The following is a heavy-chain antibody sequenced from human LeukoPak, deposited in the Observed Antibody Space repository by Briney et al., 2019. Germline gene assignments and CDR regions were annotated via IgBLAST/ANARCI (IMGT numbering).Heavy chain of an antibody. V-gene: IGHV2-5*01. CDR2: IYWNDDS. CDR3: AYRRLGNRHWYVDFDF. Sequence: ESGPTLVRPTQTLTLTCASSGVSLTTNGVGVGWIRQPPGKALEWLALIYWNDDSHYNPSLETRLTITKDTSRNHVVLTMTNMDPVDTGTYYCAYRRLGNRHWYVDFDFWGQGILVPVAS. D-gene: IGHD6-13*01. CDR1: GVSLTTNGVG. J-gene: IGHJ4*02.